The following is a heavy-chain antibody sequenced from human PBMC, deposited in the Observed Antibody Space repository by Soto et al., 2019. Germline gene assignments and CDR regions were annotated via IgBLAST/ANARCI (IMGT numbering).Heavy chain of an antibody. V-gene: IGHV3-21*01. Sequence: GGSLRLSCAASGFTFSSYSMNWVRQAPGKGLEWVSSISSGSSYIYYADSVKGRFTISRDSAKNSLYLQMNSLRAEDTAVYYCARDRSSSYYYGMDVWGQGTTVTVSS. J-gene: IGHJ6*02. CDR2: ISSGSSYI. CDR1: GFTFSSYS. CDR3: ARDRSSSYYYGMDV. D-gene: IGHD6-6*01.